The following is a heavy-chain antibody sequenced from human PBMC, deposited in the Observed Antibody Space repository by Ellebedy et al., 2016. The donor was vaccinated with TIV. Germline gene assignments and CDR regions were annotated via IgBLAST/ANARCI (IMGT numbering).Heavy chain of an antibody. CDR2: ISGSGDST. V-gene: IGHV3-23*01. J-gene: IGHJ4*02. D-gene: IGHD3-16*01. CDR3: AKDLRGGGLDY. CDR1: GFTFNAYA. Sequence: GGSLRLSXETSGFTFNAYAMSWVRQAPGKGLECVSSISGSGDSTYYADSVKGRFTISSDHSKSTLYLQMNSLRSEDTAVYYCAKDLRGGGLDYWGQGTLVTVSS.